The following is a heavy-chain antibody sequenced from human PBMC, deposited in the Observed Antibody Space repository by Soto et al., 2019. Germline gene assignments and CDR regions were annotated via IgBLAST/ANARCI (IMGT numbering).Heavy chain of an antibody. Sequence: PSETLSLTCTVSGASISSYYWGWARQPPGKGLEWIGYVYYSGSTNYNPSLKSRVTISVDTSKKQFSLKLNSVTAADTAVYYCARFGWVDRSYYFDYWGQGNMVTVSS. J-gene: IGHJ4*02. CDR1: GASISSYY. CDR2: VYYSGST. D-gene: IGHD2-21*01. CDR3: ARFGWVDRSYYFDY. V-gene: IGHV4-59*01.